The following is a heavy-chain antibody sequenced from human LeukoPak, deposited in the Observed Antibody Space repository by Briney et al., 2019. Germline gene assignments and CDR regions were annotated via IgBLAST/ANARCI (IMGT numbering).Heavy chain of an antibody. Sequence: ASVKVSCKASGYTFTGYYMHWVRQAPGQGLEWMGWINPNSGGTNYAQKFQGRVTMTRDTSISTAYMERGRLRSDDTAVYYCARRVVGGNFDYWGQGTLVTVSS. V-gene: IGHV1-2*02. D-gene: IGHD1-26*01. J-gene: IGHJ4*02. CDR2: INPNSGGT. CDR1: GYTFTGYY. CDR3: ARRVVGGNFDY.